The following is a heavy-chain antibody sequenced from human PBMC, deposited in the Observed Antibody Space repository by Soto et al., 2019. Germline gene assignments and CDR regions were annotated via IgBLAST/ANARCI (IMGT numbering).Heavy chain of an antibody. J-gene: IGHJ5*02. CDR2: IYYSGST. D-gene: IGHD4-17*01. CDR1: GGSISSGGYY. Sequence: QVQLQESGPGLVKPSQTLSLTCTVSGGSISSGGYYWSWIRQHPGKGLEWIGYIYYSGSTYYNPSLKSRVTISVDTSKNQFSLKLSSVTAADTAVYYCARGHDYGDYVPSWFDPWGQGTLVTVSS. V-gene: IGHV4-31*03. CDR3: ARGHDYGDYVPSWFDP.